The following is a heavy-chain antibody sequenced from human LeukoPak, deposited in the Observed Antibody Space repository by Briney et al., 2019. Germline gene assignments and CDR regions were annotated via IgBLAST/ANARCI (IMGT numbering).Heavy chain of an antibody. CDR3: ARHEKEVALADVAFDI. CDR1: GASISSHY. J-gene: IGHJ3*02. Sequence: SETLSLTCTVSGASISSHYWSWIRQPPGKGLEWIGFISTSGGTSYNPSLKSPVTISADTSKSQFSLDVHSVTAEDTPVYYCARHEKEVALADVAFDIWGQGTLITISS. V-gene: IGHV4-59*08. CDR2: ISTSGGT. D-gene: IGHD3-3*02.